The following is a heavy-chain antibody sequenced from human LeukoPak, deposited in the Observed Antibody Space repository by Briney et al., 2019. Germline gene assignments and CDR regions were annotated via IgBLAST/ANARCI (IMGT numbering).Heavy chain of an antibody. J-gene: IGHJ4*02. CDR1: GFTFSSYS. Sequence: GGSLRLSCAASGFTFSSYSMNWVRQAPGKGLEWVSSISSSSSYIYYADSVKGRFTISRDNAKNSLYLQMNSLRAEDTAVYYCAKDLTAMSYFDYWGQGTLVTVSS. CDR2: ISSSSSYI. V-gene: IGHV3-21*01. CDR3: AKDLTAMSYFDY. D-gene: IGHD5-18*01.